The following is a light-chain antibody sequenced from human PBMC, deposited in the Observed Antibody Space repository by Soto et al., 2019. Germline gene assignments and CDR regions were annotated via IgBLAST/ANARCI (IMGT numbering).Light chain of an antibody. CDR2: EVS. Sequence: QSALTQPASVSGSPGQSIAISCTGTSSDVGDYNYVSWYQQHPDKAPKLMIYEVSNRPSGVSSRFSGSKSGDTASLTISGLQAEDEADYYCSSYTSSGTYVFGTGTKVTAL. CDR3: SSYTSSGTYV. CDR1: SSDVGDYNY. J-gene: IGLJ1*01. V-gene: IGLV2-14*01.